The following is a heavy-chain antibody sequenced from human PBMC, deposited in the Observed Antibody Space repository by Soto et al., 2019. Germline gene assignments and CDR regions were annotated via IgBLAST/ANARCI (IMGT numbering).Heavy chain of an antibody. Sequence: EVQLLESGGDLVQPGGSLRLSCAASGFTFSTYAMTWVRQVPGMGLDWVSSISSSGAHTYYADSVKGRFTISRDNSKNTLYLQMNRLRAEDTAICYCAIVSNSENYGDYWGRGTLVTVSS. CDR1: GFTFSTYA. CDR3: AIVSNSENYGDY. CDR2: ISSSGAHT. V-gene: IGHV3-23*01. J-gene: IGHJ4*02. D-gene: IGHD1-26*01.